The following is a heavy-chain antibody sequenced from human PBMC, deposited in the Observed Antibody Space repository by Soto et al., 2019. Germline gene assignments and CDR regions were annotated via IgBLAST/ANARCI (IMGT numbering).Heavy chain of an antibody. Sequence: QVQLVQSGAEVKKPGSSVKVSCKASGGTFSSYTISWVRQAPGQGLEWMGRIIPILGIANYAQKFQGRVTITADKSTSTAYMELSRLRSEDTAVYYCARRGDDYGDYGGDDAFDIWGQGTMVTVSS. CDR3: ARRGDDYGDYGGDDAFDI. CDR2: IIPILGIA. J-gene: IGHJ3*02. V-gene: IGHV1-69*02. CDR1: GGTFSSYT. D-gene: IGHD4-17*01.